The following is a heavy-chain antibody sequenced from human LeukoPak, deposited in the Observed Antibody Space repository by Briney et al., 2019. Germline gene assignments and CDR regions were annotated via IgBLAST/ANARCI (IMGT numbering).Heavy chain of an antibody. CDR1: GVSISSYY. D-gene: IGHD1-1*01. Sequence: PAESLSLTCTVSGVSISSYYWSWIRQPAGKGLEWIGRMYTSANTNYNPSLKSRVTMSVDTSKIQLSLKLSSVTAADTAVYYCARWSPTHDASDIWGQGTMVSVSS. CDR3: ARWSPTHDASDI. J-gene: IGHJ3*02. CDR2: MYTSANT. V-gene: IGHV4-4*07.